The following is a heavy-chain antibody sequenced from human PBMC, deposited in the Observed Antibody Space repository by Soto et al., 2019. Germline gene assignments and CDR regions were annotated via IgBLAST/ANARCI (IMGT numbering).Heavy chain of an antibody. J-gene: IGHJ5*02. D-gene: IGHD6-19*01. V-gene: IGHV1-18*01. CDR2: VSAQNGHT. CDR3: ALAVTAVAVAPCAP. Sequence: QVQLVQSGPDLKKPGASVKVSCNASGFSFTSYGFSWVRQAPGEGLEGMGWVSAQNGHTTYAQKFMGRVTMTTVPSTNAAYMELRSLTPYVAAVYYRALAVTAVAVAPCAPWGQGTLITVSS. CDR1: GFSFTSYG.